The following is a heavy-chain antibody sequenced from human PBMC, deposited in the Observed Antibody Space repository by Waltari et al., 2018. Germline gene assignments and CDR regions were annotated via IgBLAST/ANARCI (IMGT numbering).Heavy chain of an antibody. D-gene: IGHD2-2*01. V-gene: IGHV1-2*02. Sequence: QVQLVQSGAEVKKPGASVKVSCKASGYTFTGYYMHWVRQAPGQGLEWMGWINPNSGGTNYEQKFQGRVTMTRDTSISTAYMELSRLRSDDTAVYYCASVRYCSSTSCEDGYNWFDPWGQGTLVTVSS. J-gene: IGHJ5*02. CDR2: INPNSGGT. CDR3: ASVRYCSSTSCEDGYNWFDP. CDR1: GYTFTGYY.